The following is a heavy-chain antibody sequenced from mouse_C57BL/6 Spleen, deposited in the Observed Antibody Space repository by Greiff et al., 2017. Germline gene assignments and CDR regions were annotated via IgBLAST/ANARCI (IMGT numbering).Heavy chain of an antibody. CDR1: GYTFTSYW. CDR3: ASQDSSGYGPFAY. D-gene: IGHD3-2*02. Sequence: QVQLKQPGAELVMPGASVKLSCKASGYTFTSYWMHWVKQRPGQGLEWIGEIDPSDSYTNYNQKFKGKSTLTVDKSSSTAYMPLSILTSEDSAVYYCASQDSSGYGPFAYWGQGTLVTVSA. V-gene: IGHV1-69*01. CDR2: IDPSDSYT. J-gene: IGHJ3*01.